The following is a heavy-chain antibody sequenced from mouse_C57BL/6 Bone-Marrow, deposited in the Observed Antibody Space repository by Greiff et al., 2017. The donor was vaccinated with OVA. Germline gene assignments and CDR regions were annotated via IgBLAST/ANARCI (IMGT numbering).Heavy chain of an antibody. V-gene: IGHV5-6-5*01. Sequence: EVKLVESGGGLVKPGGSLKLSCAASGFTFSSYAMSWVRQTPEKRLEWVASISSGGSTYYPDSVKGRFTISTDNARNILYLQMSSLRSEDTAMYYCARVDYDRAYAMDYWGQGTSVTVSS. J-gene: IGHJ4*01. CDR3: ARVDYDRAYAMDY. CDR2: ISSGGST. CDR1: GFTFSSYA. D-gene: IGHD2-4*01.